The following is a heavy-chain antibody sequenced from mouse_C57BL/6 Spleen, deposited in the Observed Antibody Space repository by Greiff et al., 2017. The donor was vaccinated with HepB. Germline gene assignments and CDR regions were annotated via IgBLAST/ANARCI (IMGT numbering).Heavy chain of an antibody. CDR2: IDPSDSYT. Sequence: QVQLQQPGAELVMPGASVKLSCKASGYTFTSYWMHWVKQRPGQGLEWIGEIDPSDSYTNYNQKFKGKSTLTVDKSSSTAYMQLSSLTSEDSAVYYCARGQGYGSSYVNYAMDYWGQGTSVTVSS. CDR3: ARGQGYGSSYVNYAMDY. J-gene: IGHJ4*01. V-gene: IGHV1-69*01. D-gene: IGHD1-1*01. CDR1: GYTFTSYW.